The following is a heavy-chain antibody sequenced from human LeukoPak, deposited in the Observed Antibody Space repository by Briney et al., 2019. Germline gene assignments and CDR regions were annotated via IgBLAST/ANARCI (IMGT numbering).Heavy chain of an antibody. Sequence: GGSLRLSCAASGFTVSTYWMDWVRQAPGKGLVWVSRISIDGTSTAYADSVKGRFTISRDTAENTLHLQMNSLRVEDTAVYYCVRRGGGSNALEVWGQGTTVTVSS. CDR1: GFTVSTYW. J-gene: IGHJ3*01. V-gene: IGHV3-74*01. D-gene: IGHD4-23*01. CDR3: VRRGGGSNALEV. CDR2: ISIDGTST.